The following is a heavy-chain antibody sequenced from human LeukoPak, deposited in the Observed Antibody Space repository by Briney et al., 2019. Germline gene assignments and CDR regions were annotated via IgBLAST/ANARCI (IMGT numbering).Heavy chain of an antibody. CDR3: AKDSGYYYDSSGYSDH. CDR1: GFTFDDYA. D-gene: IGHD3-22*01. Sequence: GGSLRLSCAASGFTFDDYAMHWVRQAPGKGLEWVSGISWNSGSIGYADSVKGRFTISRDNAKNSLYLQMNSLRAEDTALYYCAKDSGYYYDSSGYSDHWGQGTLVTVSS. J-gene: IGHJ4*02. CDR2: ISWNSGSI. V-gene: IGHV3-9*01.